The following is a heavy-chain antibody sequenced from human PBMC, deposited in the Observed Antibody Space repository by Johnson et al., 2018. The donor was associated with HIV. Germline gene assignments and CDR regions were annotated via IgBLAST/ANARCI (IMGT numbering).Heavy chain of an antibody. J-gene: IGHJ3*02. V-gene: IGHV3-9*01. CDR1: GFTFNDYA. Sequence: EVQLVESGGGLVQPGRSLRLSCAASGFTFNDYAMHWVRQAPGKGLEWVSGISWNSGNIGYADSVKGRFTISRDNAKNSLYLQMNSLRPEDTALYYCAKDIGYSSGLGNTGFEIWGLGTMVTVSS. D-gene: IGHD6-19*01. CDR3: AKDIGYSSGLGNTGFEI. CDR2: ISWNSGNI.